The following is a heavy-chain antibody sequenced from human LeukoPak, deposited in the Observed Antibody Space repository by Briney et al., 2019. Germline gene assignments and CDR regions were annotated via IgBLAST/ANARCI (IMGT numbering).Heavy chain of an antibody. CDR3: ARGGYYGSGNDFRFDP. CDR1: GGSINSYY. CDR2: IHYTGST. Sequence: SETLSLTCTVPGGSINSYYWSWLRQPPGKGLEGIGYIHYTGSTNYNPSLRSRVTISVDTSKSQFSLKLSSVTAADTAIYYCARGGYYGSGNDFRFDPWGQGTLVTVSS. J-gene: IGHJ5*02. V-gene: IGHV4-59*01. D-gene: IGHD3-10*01.